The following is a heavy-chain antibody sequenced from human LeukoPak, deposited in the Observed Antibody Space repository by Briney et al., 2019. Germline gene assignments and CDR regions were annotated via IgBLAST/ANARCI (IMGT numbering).Heavy chain of an antibody. CDR1: GGTFSSYA. Sequence: SVKVSCKASGGTFSSYAISWVRQAPGQGLEWMGGIDPIFGTANYAQKFQGRVTITADESTSTAYMELSSLRSEDTAVYYCARGGYSYGPNFDHWGQGTLVTVSS. J-gene: IGHJ4*02. CDR2: IDPIFGTA. D-gene: IGHD5-18*01. V-gene: IGHV1-69*01. CDR3: ARGGYSYGPNFDH.